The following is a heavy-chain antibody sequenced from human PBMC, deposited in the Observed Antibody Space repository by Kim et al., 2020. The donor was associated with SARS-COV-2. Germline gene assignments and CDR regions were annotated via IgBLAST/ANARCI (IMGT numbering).Heavy chain of an antibody. Sequence: NKYDADSVKGRFTISRDNSKNTLYLQMNSLRAEDTAVYYCARGSGWLLNYWGQGTLVTVSS. V-gene: IGHV3-33*01. CDR3: ARGSGWLLNY. D-gene: IGHD3-22*01. J-gene: IGHJ4*02. CDR2: NK.